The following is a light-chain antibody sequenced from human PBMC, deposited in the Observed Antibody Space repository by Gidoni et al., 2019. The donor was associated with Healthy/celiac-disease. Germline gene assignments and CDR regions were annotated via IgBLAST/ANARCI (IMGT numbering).Light chain of an antibody. CDR2: KDS. Sequence: SSELTQPPSVPVSPGQTARITCSGDALPKQYAYWYQQKPGQAPVLVIDKDSERPSGIPERFSGSSSGTTVTLTISGVQAEDEADYYCQSADSSGTDVVFGGGTKLTVL. V-gene: IGLV3-25*02. J-gene: IGLJ2*01. CDR3: QSADSSGTDVV. CDR1: ALPKQY.